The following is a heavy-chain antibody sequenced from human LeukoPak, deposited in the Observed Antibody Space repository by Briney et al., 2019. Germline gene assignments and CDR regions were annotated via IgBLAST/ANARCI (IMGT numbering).Heavy chain of an antibody. CDR1: GFSFSTYG. Sequence: PGGSLRLSCAASGFSFSTYGMHWVRQAPGKGLEWVAVISYDGSNKYYADSVKGRFTISRDNSKNTLYLQMNSPRDEDTAVYYCVKDQGSSSWFVDYWGQGTLVTVSS. CDR2: ISYDGSNK. D-gene: IGHD6-13*01. CDR3: VKDQGSSSWFVDY. V-gene: IGHV3-30*18. J-gene: IGHJ4*02.